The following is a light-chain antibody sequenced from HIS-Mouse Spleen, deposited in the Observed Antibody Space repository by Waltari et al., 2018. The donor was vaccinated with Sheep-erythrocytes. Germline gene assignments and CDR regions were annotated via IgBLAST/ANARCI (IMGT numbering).Light chain of an antibody. Sequence: QSALTQPASVSGSPGQSITISCTGTSSDVGGYNYVSWYQQHPGKAPKLMIYEVSKRPSVVSNRVSGSKSDNTASLTISGLQAEDEADYYCSSYTSSSTLVFGGGTKLTVL. CDR3: SSYTSSSTLV. CDR2: EVS. V-gene: IGLV2-14*01. CDR1: SSDVGGYNY. J-gene: IGLJ2*01.